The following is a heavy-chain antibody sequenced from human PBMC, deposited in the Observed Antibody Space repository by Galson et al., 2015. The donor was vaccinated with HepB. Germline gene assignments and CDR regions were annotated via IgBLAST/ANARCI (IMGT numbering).Heavy chain of an antibody. CDR3: ARLRNWNDRGFDC. J-gene: IGHJ4*02. Sequence: SLRLSCAASGFTVGSNYMTWVRQSPGKGLEWVSVIYSGGNTYYADSVKGRFTISRDNSKNTLYLQMNSLRADDTAVYYCARLRNWNDRGFDCWGQGTLVTVSS. CDR2: IYSGGNT. CDR1: GFTVGSNY. V-gene: IGHV3-53*01. D-gene: IGHD1-1*01.